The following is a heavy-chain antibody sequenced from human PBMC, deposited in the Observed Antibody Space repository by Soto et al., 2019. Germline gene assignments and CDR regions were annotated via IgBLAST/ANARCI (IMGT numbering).Heavy chain of an antibody. J-gene: IGHJ4*02. CDR1: GFTFSSYG. CDR2: IWYDGSNK. D-gene: IGHD4-4*01. Sequence: GGSLRLSCAASGFTFSSYGMHWVRQAPGKGLEWVAVIWYDGSNKYYADSVKGRFTISRDNSKNTLYLQMNSLRAEDTAVYYCARGRPQYYFDYWGQGTLVTVSS. CDR3: ARGRPQYYFDY. V-gene: IGHV3-33*01.